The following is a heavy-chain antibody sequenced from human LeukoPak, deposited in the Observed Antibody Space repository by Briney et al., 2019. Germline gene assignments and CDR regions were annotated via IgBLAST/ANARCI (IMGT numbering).Heavy chain of an antibody. J-gene: IGHJ3*02. CDR1: GFTFSDYY. CDR3: ARTAYYYDSSGYDVAFDI. Sequence: GGSLRLSCVASGFTFSDYYMSWIRQAPGKGLEWVSHISSRGTITYYADSVKGRFTISRDNAKNSLCLQMNSLRAEDTAVYYCARTAYYYDSSGYDVAFDIWGQGTMVTVSS. V-gene: IGHV3-11*01. D-gene: IGHD3-22*01. CDR2: ISSRGTIT.